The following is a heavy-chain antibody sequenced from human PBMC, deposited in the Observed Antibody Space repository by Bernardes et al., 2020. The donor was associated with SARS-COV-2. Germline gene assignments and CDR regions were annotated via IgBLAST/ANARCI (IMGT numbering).Heavy chain of an antibody. D-gene: IGHD1-26*01. CDR1: GFTFSSHW. J-gene: IGHJ4*02. CDR3: ARDRGVVGGISSSDS. Sequence: GGSLRLSCAASGFTFSSHWMHWVRQAPGKGLVWVSHINSDGSRTSYADSVKGRFTISRDNAKNALYLQMNSLRAEDTAIYYCARDRGVVGGISSSDSWGQGTLVTVSS. CDR2: INSDGSRT. V-gene: IGHV3-74*01.